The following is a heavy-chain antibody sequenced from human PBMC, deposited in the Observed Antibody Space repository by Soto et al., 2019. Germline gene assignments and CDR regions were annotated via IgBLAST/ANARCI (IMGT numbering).Heavy chain of an antibody. CDR1: GFTFSSYA. Sequence: GSLRLSCAASGFTFSSYAMSWVRQAPGKGLEWVSAISGSGGSTYYADSVKGRFTISRDNSKNTLYLQMNSLRAEDTAVYYCAKARRRGSSVWLDAFDLWGQGTMVTVS. J-gene: IGHJ3*01. CDR2: ISGSGGST. D-gene: IGHD6-19*01. V-gene: IGHV3-23*01. CDR3: AKARRRGSSVWLDAFDL.